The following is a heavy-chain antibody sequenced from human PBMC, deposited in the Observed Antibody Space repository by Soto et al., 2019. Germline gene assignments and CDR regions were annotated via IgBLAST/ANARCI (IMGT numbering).Heavy chain of an antibody. CDR1: GFTFSSYA. D-gene: IGHD2-2*01. CDR2: ISGSGGST. Sequence: GGSLRLSCAASGFTFSSYAMSWVRQAPGKGLEWVSAISGSGGSTYYADSVKGRFTISRDNSKNTLYLQMNSLRAEDAAVYYCASQHCSSTSCYRPRYYFDYWGQGTLVTVSS. V-gene: IGHV3-23*01. CDR3: ASQHCSSTSCYRPRYYFDY. J-gene: IGHJ4*02.